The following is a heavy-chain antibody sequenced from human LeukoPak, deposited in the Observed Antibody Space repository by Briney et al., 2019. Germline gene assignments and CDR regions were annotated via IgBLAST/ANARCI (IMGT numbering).Heavy chain of an antibody. J-gene: IGHJ6*02. V-gene: IGHV3-9*01. Sequence: GGSLRLSCGVSEFTFDDYVIHWVRQGPGKGLEWVAAMSWTSGSIAYADSVKGRFNIFRDNAQSSLYLQMNSLRAEDTAFYYCGRSSCMFDGYYGVEVWGQGTTVIVS. CDR3: GRSSCMFDGYYGVEV. CDR1: EFTFDDYV. CDR2: MSWTSGSI. D-gene: IGHD2-2*01.